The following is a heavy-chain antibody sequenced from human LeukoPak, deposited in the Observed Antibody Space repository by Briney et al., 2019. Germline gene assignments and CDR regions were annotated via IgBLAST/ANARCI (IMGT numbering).Heavy chain of an antibody. J-gene: IGHJ3*02. CDR3: ARHVYHPVTTVWAFDI. Sequence: SETLSLTCAASGYSISSGYYWGWIRQPPGKGLEWIGSIYHSGSTYYNPSLKSRVTISVDTSKSQFSLKLSSVTAADTAVYYCARHVYHPVTTVWAFDIWGQGTMVAVSS. D-gene: IGHD4-17*01. V-gene: IGHV4-38-2*01. CDR2: IYHSGST. CDR1: GYSISSGYY.